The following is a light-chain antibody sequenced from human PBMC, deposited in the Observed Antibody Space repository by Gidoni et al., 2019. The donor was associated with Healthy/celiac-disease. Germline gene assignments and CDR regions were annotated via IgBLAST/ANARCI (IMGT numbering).Light chain of an antibody. Sequence: EIVMTQSPATLSVSPGERATLSCRASQSVSSNLAWYQQKHGQAPRLLIYGASTRATGIPARFSGSGSGTEFTLTISSLQSEDCAVYYCQQYNNWPPLFTFGHXTKVDIK. J-gene: IGKJ3*01. CDR3: QQYNNWPPLFT. CDR2: GAS. CDR1: QSVSSN. V-gene: IGKV3-15*01.